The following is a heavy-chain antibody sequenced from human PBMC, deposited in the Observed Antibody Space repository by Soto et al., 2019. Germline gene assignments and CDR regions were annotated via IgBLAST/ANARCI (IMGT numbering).Heavy chain of an antibody. CDR2: IYPGDSDT. Sequence: PGESLKISCKGSGYSFTSYWIGWVRQMPGKGLEWMGIIYPGDSDTRYSPSFQGQVTISADKSISTAYLQWSSLKASDTAMYYCARQKGGYSYGFPEYYYYYYGMDVWGQGTTVTVSS. CDR3: ARQKGGYSYGFPEYYYYYYGMDV. D-gene: IGHD5-18*01. V-gene: IGHV5-51*01. CDR1: GYSFTSYW. J-gene: IGHJ6*02.